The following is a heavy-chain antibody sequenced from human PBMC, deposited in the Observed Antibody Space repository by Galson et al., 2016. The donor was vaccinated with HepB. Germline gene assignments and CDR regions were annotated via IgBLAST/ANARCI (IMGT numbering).Heavy chain of an antibody. Sequence: SVKVSCKASGGPFDYYAINWVRQAPGQGLEWMGGIIPIFGTANYAQRFQGRVTFTADESTTTAYMQLRRLRSEDTAVYYCAIDLDQRRRLDPWGQGTLVTVSS. CDR2: IIPIFGTA. J-gene: IGHJ5*02. CDR3: AIDLDQRRRLDP. V-gene: IGHV1-69*13. D-gene: IGHD1/OR15-1a*01. CDR1: GGPFDYYA.